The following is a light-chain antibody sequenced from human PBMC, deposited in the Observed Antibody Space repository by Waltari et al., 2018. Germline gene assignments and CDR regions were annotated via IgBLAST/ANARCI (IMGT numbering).Light chain of an antibody. CDR3: QAWDSSTVV. CDR2: EHS. Sequence: CCHQQKPCQSPVLVIYEHSKGPSGIPGRFSGSNYGNTATLTISGTQAMDEADYYCQAWDSSTVVFGGGTKLTVL. J-gene: IGLJ2*01. V-gene: IGLV3-1*01.